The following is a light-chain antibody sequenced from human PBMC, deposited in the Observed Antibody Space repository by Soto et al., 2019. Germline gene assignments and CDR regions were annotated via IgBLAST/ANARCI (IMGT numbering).Light chain of an antibody. CDR2: AAS. CDR1: QGIRTD. V-gene: IGKV1-17*01. CDR3: QQYYSYPRT. Sequence: DIQMTQTPSSLSASVGDRVTITCRASQGIRTDLGWYQQKPGKAPKLLIYAASTLQSGVPSRFSGSGSGTDFTLTISCLQSEDFATYYCQQYYSYPRTFGQGTKVDIK. J-gene: IGKJ1*01.